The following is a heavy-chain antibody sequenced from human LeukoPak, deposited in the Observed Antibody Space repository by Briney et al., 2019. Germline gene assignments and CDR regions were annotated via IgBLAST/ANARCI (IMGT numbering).Heavy chain of an antibody. V-gene: IGHV3-74*01. D-gene: IGHD2-15*01. CDR1: GFTFISYW. Sequence: GGSLRLSCAASGFTFISYWMHWVRQAPGKGLVWVSRVKSDGSSTIYVDSVKGRFTISRDNAKNMLYMQMNSLRAEDTAVYYCVRDGGSARGDHWGQGTLVTVAS. J-gene: IGHJ4*02. CDR3: VRDGGSARGDH. CDR2: VKSDGSST.